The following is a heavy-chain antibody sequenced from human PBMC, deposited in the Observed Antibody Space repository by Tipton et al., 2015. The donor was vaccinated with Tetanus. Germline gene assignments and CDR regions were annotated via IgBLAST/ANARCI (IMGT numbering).Heavy chain of an antibody. CDR2: ISNGNT. CDR1: RGPISSYY. CDR3: ARGITDGFNRRVVY. J-gene: IGHJ4*02. Sequence: TLSLTCTVSRGPISSYYWSWIRQPAGKGLEWVGHISNGNTDYSTSLKSRVTLSVDLSKNQFSLQLRAVTAADTAVYYCARGITDGFNRRVVYWGQGLRVAVS. D-gene: IGHD5-24*01. V-gene: IGHV4-4*07.